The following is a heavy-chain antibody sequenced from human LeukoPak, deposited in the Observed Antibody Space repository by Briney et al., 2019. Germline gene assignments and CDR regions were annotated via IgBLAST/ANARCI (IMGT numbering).Heavy chain of an antibody. Sequence: SETLSLTCTVSGGSISRYYWSWIRQPAGKGLEWIGRIYTSGSTNYNPSLKSRVTMSVDTSKNQFSLKLSSVTAADTAVYYCARVQTPQDNFDYWGQGTLVTVSS. V-gene: IGHV4-4*07. D-gene: IGHD2-15*01. CDR2: IYTSGST. J-gene: IGHJ4*02. CDR3: ARVQTPQDNFDY. CDR1: GGSISRYY.